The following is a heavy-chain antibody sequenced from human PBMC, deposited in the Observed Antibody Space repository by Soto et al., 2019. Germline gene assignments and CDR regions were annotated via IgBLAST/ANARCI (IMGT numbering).Heavy chain of an antibody. CDR2: ISSSSSTI. CDR1: GFTFSSYS. CDR3: ARAGDPMITLSPIPDV. Sequence: GGSLRLSCAASGFTFSSYSMNWARQAPGKGLEWVSYISSSSSTIYYADSVKGRFTISRDNAKNSLYLQMNSLRAEDTAVYYSARAGDPMITLSPIPDVWGKGTTVTVSS. J-gene: IGHJ6*04. V-gene: IGHV3-48*01. D-gene: IGHD3-16*01.